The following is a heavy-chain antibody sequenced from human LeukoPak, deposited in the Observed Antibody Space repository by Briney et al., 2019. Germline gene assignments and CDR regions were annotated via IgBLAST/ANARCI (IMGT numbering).Heavy chain of an antibody. J-gene: IGHJ4*02. D-gene: IGHD1-26*01. V-gene: IGHV3-66*02. CDR2: LYSDDSA. CDR1: GFTVSSNY. CDR3: ARDPWVGSTSLH. Sequence: GGSLRLSCIASGFTVSSNYMTWARQPPGKGLEWVSLLYSDDSAYYADSVKGRFTVSSDNSQKALYLQMDSLRTEDTAIYYCARDPWVGSTSLHWGQGIQVTVSS.